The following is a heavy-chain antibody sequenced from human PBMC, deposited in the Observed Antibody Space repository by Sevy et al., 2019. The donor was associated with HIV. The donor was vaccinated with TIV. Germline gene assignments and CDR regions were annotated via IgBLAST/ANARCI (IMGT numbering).Heavy chain of an antibody. D-gene: IGHD1-26*01. J-gene: IGHJ4*02. Sequence: SESLSLTCTVSGGSITSLYWNWIRQPPGKGLEWVANIYYNGHINYNPSLKSRVTLSLDTSKNQFSLRLSSVTAANTAMYYCAGENAWGRGYSWGQGTLVTVSS. CDR3: AGENAWGRGYS. CDR2: IYYNGHI. CDR1: GGSITSLY. V-gene: IGHV4-59*08.